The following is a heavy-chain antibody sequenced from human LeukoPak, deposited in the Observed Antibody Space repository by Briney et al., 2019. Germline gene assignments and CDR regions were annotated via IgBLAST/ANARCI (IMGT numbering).Heavy chain of an antibody. CDR1: GYTLTELS. V-gene: IGHV1-24*01. Sequence: ASVKVSCKVSGYTLTELSMHWVRQAPGKGLEWMGGFDPEDGETIYAQKFQGRVTMTEDTSTDTAYMELSSLRSEDTAVYYCATESSSSWYGLNRNYFDYWGQGNLVTVSS. D-gene: IGHD6-13*01. CDR2: FDPEDGET. J-gene: IGHJ4*02. CDR3: ATESSSSWYGLNRNYFDY.